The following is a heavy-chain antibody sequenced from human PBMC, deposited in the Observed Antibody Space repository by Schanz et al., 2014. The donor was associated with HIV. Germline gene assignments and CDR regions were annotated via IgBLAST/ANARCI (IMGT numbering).Heavy chain of an antibody. J-gene: IGHJ4*02. Sequence: VQLVESGGGVVQPGRSLRLSCVASGFTFDNYAMTWVRQGAGKGLEWVSAISGSISTTFYADSVKGRVTISRDNSKNTLYLQMNSLRVEDTAVYYCAKADEIRHFDWYHPPFDSWGQGTLVTVSS. D-gene: IGHD3-9*01. CDR1: GFTFDNYA. CDR2: ISGSISTT. CDR3: AKADEIRHFDWYHPPFDS. V-gene: IGHV3-23*04.